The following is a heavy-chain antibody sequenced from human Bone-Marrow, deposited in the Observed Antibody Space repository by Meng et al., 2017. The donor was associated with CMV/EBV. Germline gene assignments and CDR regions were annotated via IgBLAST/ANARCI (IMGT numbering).Heavy chain of an antibody. CDR3: ARGYYYDSSGSIDY. J-gene: IGHJ4*02. D-gene: IGHD3-22*01. Sequence: SGYTFTSYDINWVRQATGKGLEWMGWMNPNSGNTGYEKKFQGRVTMTRNNSISTAYMELSSLRSEDTAVYYCARGYYYDSSGSIDYWGQGTLVTVSS. V-gene: IGHV1-8*01. CDR2: MNPNSGNT. CDR1: GYTFTSYD.